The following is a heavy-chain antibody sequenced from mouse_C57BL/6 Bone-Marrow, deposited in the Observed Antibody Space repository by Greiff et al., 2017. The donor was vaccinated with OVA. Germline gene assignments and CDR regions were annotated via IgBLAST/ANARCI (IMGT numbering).Heavy chain of an antibody. Sequence: QVQLQQSGPGLVQPSQSLSITCTVSGFSLTSYGVHWVRQSPGKGLKWLGVIWRGGSTDYNAAFMSSLGITKGNSKSQVFFKMNSLQADNTAIYDCAKKHHDYDGLAMYYWGQGTSVTVSS. CDR2: IWRGGST. V-gene: IGHV2-5*01. CDR3: AKKHHDYDGLAMYY. CDR1: GFSLTSYG. D-gene: IGHD2-4*01. J-gene: IGHJ4*01.